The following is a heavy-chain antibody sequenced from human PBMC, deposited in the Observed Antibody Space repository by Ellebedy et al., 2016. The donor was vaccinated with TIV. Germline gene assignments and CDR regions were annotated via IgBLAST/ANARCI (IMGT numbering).Heavy chain of an antibody. V-gene: IGHV1-69*13. CDR3: AREVGLAAAGGEIDY. Sequence: ASVKVSCKASGGTFSSYAISWVRQAPGQGLEWMGGIIPIFGTANYAQKFQGRVTITADESTSTAYMELSSLRSEDTAVYYCAREVGLAAAGGEIDYWGQGTLVTVSS. J-gene: IGHJ4*02. CDR2: IIPIFGTA. CDR1: GGTFSSYA. D-gene: IGHD6-13*01.